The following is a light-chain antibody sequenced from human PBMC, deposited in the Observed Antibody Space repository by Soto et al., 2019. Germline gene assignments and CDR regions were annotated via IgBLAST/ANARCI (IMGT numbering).Light chain of an antibody. J-gene: IGKJ4*01. CDR2: GAS. CDR3: QQYGSSPPLS. CDR1: QSVSSYY. Sequence: EIVLTQSPGTPSLSPGERATLSCRASQSVSSYYLAWYQQKPGQPPRLLIYGASSRATGIPDRFSGSGSGTDFTLTISRLEPEDFAVYYCQQYGSSPPLSFGGGTKVEIK. V-gene: IGKV3-20*01.